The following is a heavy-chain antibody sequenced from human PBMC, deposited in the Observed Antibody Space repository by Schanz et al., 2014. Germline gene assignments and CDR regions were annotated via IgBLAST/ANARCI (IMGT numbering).Heavy chain of an antibody. J-gene: IGHJ4*02. CDR2: MNESHSTI. V-gene: IGHV3-23*04. CDR3: ARDRRNADLDY. CDR1: GFTFSIYA. D-gene: IGHD1-1*01. Sequence: EVQLVESGGGLVQPGGSLRLSCSASGFTFSIYAMHWVRQAPGKGLEWVSAMNESHSTIYYADSVRGRFTISRDNAENTLFLQMNSLRAEDTALYYCARDRRNADLDYWGQGTLVTVSS.